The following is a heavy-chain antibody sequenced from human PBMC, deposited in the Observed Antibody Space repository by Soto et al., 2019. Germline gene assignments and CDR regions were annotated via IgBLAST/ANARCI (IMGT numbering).Heavy chain of an antibody. D-gene: IGHD3-9*01. CDR3: ARQGWGQGLNYFDGSGSTPIDY. CDR1: GFSFSGSA. Sequence: VVLVESGGGLVQTGGSLKLSCAASGFSFSGSAMNWVRQASGKGLEWVGRIRSNANSHATTYAASVTGRFTISRDDSRNAAYLQMNSLKSEGTAVSYCARQGWGQGLNYFDGSGSTPIDYWVQGTLGIVSS. J-gene: IGHJ4*02. V-gene: IGHV3-73*02. CDR2: IRSNANSHAT.